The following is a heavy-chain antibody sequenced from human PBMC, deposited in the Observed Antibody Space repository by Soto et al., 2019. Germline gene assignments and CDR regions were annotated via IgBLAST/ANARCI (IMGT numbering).Heavy chain of an antibody. V-gene: IGHV3-33*01. Sequence: GGSLRLSCAASGFTFSSYGMHWVRQAPGKGLEWVAVIWYDGSKKYYADSVKGRFTISRDNAKNSLYLQMNSLRAEDTAVYYCARARWLQNYYYGMDVWGQGTTVTVSS. CDR2: IWYDGSKK. J-gene: IGHJ6*02. D-gene: IGHD5-12*01. CDR1: GFTFSSYG. CDR3: ARARWLQNYYYGMDV.